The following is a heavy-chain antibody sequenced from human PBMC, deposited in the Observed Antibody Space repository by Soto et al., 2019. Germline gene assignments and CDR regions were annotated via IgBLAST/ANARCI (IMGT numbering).Heavy chain of an antibody. CDR2: ISGSGGST. D-gene: IGHD3-16*02. J-gene: IGHJ4*01. Sequence: EVQLLESGGGLVQPGGSLRLSCAASGFTFSSYAMSWVRQAPGKGLEWVSAISGSGGSTYYADSVKGRFTISRDNSKNALYLQMNSRRAEDTAVYYCAKDRMITFGGVIFFDFWGHGTLVTVSA. CDR1: GFTFSSYA. CDR3: AKDRMITFGGVIFFDF. V-gene: IGHV3-23*01.